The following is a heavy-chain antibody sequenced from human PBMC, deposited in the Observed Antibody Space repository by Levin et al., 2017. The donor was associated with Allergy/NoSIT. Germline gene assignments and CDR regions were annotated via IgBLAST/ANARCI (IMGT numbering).Heavy chain of an antibody. CDR2: IWYDGSNK. CDR3: AREGADSSGYYEYYFDY. V-gene: IGHV3-33*01. CDR1: GFTFSSYG. J-gene: IGHJ4*02. D-gene: IGHD3-22*01. Sequence: GGSLRLSCAASGFTFSSYGMHWVRQAPGKGLEWVAVIWYDGSNKYYADSVKGRFTISRDNSKNTLYLQMNSLRAEDTAVYYCAREGADSSGYYEYYFDYWGQGTLVTVSS.